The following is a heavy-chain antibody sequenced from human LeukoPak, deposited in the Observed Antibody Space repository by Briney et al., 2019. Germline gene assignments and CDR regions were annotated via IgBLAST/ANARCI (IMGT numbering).Heavy chain of an antibody. CDR1: GYTFTDYY. J-gene: IGHJ4*02. V-gene: IGHV1-69-2*01. CDR3: ATWGKLGILLAY. Sequence: PGASVKVSCKASGYTFTDYYMHWVQQAPGKGLEWMGRVDPEDGETIYAEKFQGRVTITADTSTDTAYMELSSLRSEDTAVYYCATWGKLGILLAYWGQGTLVTVSS. CDR2: VDPEDGET. D-gene: IGHD7-27*01.